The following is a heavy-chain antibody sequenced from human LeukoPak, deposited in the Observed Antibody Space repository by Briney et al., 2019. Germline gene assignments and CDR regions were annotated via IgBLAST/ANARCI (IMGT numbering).Heavy chain of an antibody. D-gene: IGHD6-13*01. J-gene: IGHJ4*02. Sequence: GGSLRLSCAASGFTINTYAMSWVRQAPGKGLEWVSAISGSGGSTYYADSVKGRFTISRDNSKNTLYLQMNSLRAEDTAVYYCAKDSSSWSRKFDYWGQGTLVTVSA. V-gene: IGHV3-23*01. CDR1: GFTINTYA. CDR3: AKDSSSWSRKFDY. CDR2: ISGSGGST.